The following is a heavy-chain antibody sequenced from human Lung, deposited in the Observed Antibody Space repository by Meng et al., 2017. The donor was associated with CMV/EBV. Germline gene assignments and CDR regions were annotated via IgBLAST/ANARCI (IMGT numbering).Heavy chain of an antibody. J-gene: IGHJ6*02. Sequence: GGSXRLXCAASGFTFSSYSMNWVRQAPGKGLEWVSSISSSSSYIYYADSVKGRFTISRDNAKNSLYLQMNSLKAEDTAVYYCARAMGRYCANGVCSNYYYYYGMGVWXQGTXVTVS. CDR2: ISSSSSYI. V-gene: IGHV3-21*01. CDR1: GFTFSSYS. CDR3: ARAMGRYCANGVCSNYYYYYGMGV. D-gene: IGHD2-8*01.